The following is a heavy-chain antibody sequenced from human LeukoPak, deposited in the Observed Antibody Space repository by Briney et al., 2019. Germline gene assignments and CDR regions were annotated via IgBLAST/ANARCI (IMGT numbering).Heavy chain of an antibody. V-gene: IGHV3-7*01. Sequence: GGSLRLSCAASGFIFSTYWMTWVRQAPGKGLELVSTIKYDGDEKFYVDSVTGRFTISRDNAKNSLYLQMNSLTAEDTAVYYCVRESFSRGDFNWGQGTLVSVSS. D-gene: IGHD7-27*01. CDR3: VRESFSRGDFN. CDR2: IKYDGDEK. CDR1: GFIFSTYW. J-gene: IGHJ4*02.